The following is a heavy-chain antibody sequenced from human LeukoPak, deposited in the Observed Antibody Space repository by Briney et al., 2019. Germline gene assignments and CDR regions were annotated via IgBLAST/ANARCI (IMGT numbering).Heavy chain of an antibody. J-gene: IGHJ5*02. CDR1: GGSISSGGYS. D-gene: IGHD2-2*01. CDR2: IYHSGST. V-gene: IGHV4-30-2*01. Sequence: SETLSLTCADSGGSISSGGYSWSWIRQPSGKGLEWIGYIYHSGSTYYNPSLKSRVTISVDRSKNQFSLKLSSVTAADTAVYYCARGVVPAASLIWFDPWGQGTLVTVSS. CDR3: ARGVVPAASLIWFDP.